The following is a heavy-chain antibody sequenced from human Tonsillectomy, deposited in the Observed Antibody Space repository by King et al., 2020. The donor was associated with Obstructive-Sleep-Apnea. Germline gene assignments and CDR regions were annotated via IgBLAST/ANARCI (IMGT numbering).Heavy chain of an antibody. V-gene: IGHV3-43D*03. J-gene: IGHJ6*02. D-gene: IGHD4-17*01. CDR2: ISWDGGSN. Sequence: VQLVESGGVVVQPGGSLRLSCAASGFTFDYYAMHWVRQAPGKGLEWVSLISWDGGSNDYGDSVKGRFTISRDNSKNSLYLQMNSLRAEDTALYYCAKDIGLPHNTYGDFPGLYYYYGMDVWGQGTTVTVSS. CDR3: AKDIGLPHNTYGDFPGLYYYYGMDV. CDR1: GFTFDYYA.